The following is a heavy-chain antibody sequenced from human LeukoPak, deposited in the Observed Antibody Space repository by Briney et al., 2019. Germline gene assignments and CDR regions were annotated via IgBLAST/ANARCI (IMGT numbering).Heavy chain of an antibody. D-gene: IGHD3-16*01. CDR3: ARDWGFQWLDP. V-gene: IGHV4-61*02. CDR2: IYTSGST. CDR1: GYSISSGYY. J-gene: IGHJ5*02. Sequence: PSETLSLTCAVSGYSISSGYYWGWIRQSAGKGLEWIGRIYTSGSTNYNPSLESRLTISADTSKNQFSLKVRSVTAADTAVYYCARDWGFQWLDPWGQGTLVTVSS.